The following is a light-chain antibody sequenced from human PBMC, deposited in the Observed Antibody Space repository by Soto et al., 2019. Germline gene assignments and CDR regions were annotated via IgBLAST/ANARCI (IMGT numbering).Light chain of an antibody. CDR1: QDITNY. CDR2: DAS. V-gene: IGKV1-33*01. J-gene: IGKJ5*01. CDR3: QQYDKIPPT. Sequence: DIPMTQSPSSLTASVGDSVTITCQASQDITNYLNWYQQKPGKAPKLLIYDASNLEPGVPSRFSGRGSGTDFIFNISSLQPEDTATYYCQQYDKIPPTFGQGTRLDIK.